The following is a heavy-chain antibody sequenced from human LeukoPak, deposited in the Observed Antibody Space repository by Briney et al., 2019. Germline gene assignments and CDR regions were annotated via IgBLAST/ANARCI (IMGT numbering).Heavy chain of an antibody. CDR2: IKPDGSEI. J-gene: IGHJ4*02. V-gene: IGHV3-7*01. CDR1: GRTFSSYW. CDR3: ATSRFYLES. Sequence: GGSLRLSCAASGRTFSSYWMSWVRQAPEKGLEWVAKIKPDGSEIYHVDSVQGRFTISRDNAQNSLYLQMNSLRAEDTAVYYCATSRFYLESWGQGTLVTVSS.